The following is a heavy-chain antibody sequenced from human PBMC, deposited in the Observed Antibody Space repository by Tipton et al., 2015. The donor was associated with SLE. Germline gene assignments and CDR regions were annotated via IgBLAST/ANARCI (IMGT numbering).Heavy chain of an antibody. CDR3: ARDSTGYYSFDY. D-gene: IGHD3-22*01. V-gene: IGHV4-34*01. CDR1: GGSFSGYY. J-gene: IGHJ4*02. CDR2: INHSGST. Sequence: TLSLTCAVYGGSFSGYYWSWIRQPPGKGLEWIGEINHSGSTNYNPSLKSRVTISVDTSKSQFSLRLSSVTAADTAVYYCARDSTGYYSFDYWGQGALVTVSS.